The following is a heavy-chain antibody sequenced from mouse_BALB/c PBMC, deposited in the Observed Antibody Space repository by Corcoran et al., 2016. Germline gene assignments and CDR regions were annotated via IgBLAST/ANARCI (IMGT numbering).Heavy chain of an antibody. CDR2: ISYDGNN. CDR3: VRLVYDYDVRDY. V-gene: IGHV3-6*02. J-gene: IGHJ2*01. CDR1: GYSITSAYY. Sequence: DVQLQESGPGLVKPSQSLSLTCSVTGYSITSAYYWNWIRQFPGNRLEWMGYISYDGNNNYNPSLKNRISITRDTSKNQFFLKLNSVTTEDTATYYCVRLVYDYDVRDYWGQGTTLTVSS. D-gene: IGHD2-4*01.